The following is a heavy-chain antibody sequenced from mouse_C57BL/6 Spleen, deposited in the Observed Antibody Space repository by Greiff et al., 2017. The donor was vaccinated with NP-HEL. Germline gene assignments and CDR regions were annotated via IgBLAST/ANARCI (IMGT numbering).Heavy chain of an antibody. CDR1: GYAFSSYW. CDR3: ARYGSSDYAMDY. Sequence: QVQLQQSGAELVKPGASVKISCTASGYAFSSYWMNWVHQRPGKGLEWIGQIYPGDGDTNYNGKFKGQATLTADKSTSTAYMQLSRLKSEDSAVYFCARYGSSDYAMDYWGQGTSVTVSS. D-gene: IGHD1-1*01. CDR2: IYPGDGDT. V-gene: IGHV1-80*01. J-gene: IGHJ4*01.